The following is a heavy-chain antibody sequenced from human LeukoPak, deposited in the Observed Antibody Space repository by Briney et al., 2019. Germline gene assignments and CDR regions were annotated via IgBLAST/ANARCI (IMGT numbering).Heavy chain of an antibody. D-gene: IGHD2/OR15-2a*01. CDR1: GGSISSGSYY. CDR3: ARGVSPCYY. Sequence: PSETLSLTCTVSGGSISSGSYYWSWIRQPAGKGLEWIGRIYTSGSTNYNPSLKSRVTVSVDTSKNQFSLKLSSVTAADTAVYYCARGVSPCYYWGQGTLVTVSS. V-gene: IGHV4-61*02. J-gene: IGHJ4*02. CDR2: IYTSGST.